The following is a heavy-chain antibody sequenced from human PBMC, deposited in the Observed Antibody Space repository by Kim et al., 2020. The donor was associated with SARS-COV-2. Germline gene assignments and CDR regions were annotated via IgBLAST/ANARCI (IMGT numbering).Heavy chain of an antibody. J-gene: IGHJ3*02. D-gene: IGHD6-13*01. Sequence: YSHSVNGRFTISRDSSKNTLYLKMNSLRAEDTSVYYCAKGQQLLLEAFDIWGQGTMVTVSS. CDR3: AKGQQLLLEAFDI. V-gene: IGHV3-23*01.